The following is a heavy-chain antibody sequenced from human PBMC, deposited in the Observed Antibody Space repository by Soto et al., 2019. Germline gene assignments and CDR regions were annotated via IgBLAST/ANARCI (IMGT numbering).Heavy chain of an antibody. CDR3: ARVGHDYSNSGMHV. CDR1: GYSFTTYW. V-gene: IGHV5-10-1*01. D-gene: IGHD4-4*01. CDR2: IDPGGSDT. Sequence: GESLKISCTTSGYSFTTYWINWVRQMPGKGLEWMGKIDPGGSDTTYSPSFQGHVTISLDKSITAAYLQWSSLKASDTAMYYCARVGHDYSNSGMHVWGQGTRVTFSS. J-gene: IGHJ6*02.